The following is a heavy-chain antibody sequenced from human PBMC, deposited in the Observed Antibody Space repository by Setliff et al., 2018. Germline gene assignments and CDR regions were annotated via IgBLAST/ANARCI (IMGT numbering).Heavy chain of an antibody. CDR1: GGSISSGSYY. Sequence: SETLSLTCTVSGGSISSGSYYWSWIRQPAGKGLEWIGRIYTSGSTNYNPSLKSRVTISLDTSNNQFSLKLSSVTAAETAMYYCARRPLYHYDFWSNWFDPWGQGTLVTVSS. CDR3: ARRPLYHYDFWSNWFDP. V-gene: IGHV4-61*02. CDR2: IYTSGST. J-gene: IGHJ5*02. D-gene: IGHD3-3*01.